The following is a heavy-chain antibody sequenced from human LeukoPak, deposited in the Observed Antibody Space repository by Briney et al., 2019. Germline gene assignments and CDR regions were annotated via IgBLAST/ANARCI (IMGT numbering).Heavy chain of an antibody. CDR1: GGSISSGGYS. CDR2: INHSGST. J-gene: IGHJ5*02. V-gene: IGHV4-30-2*01. CDR3: AREYCSSTSCSWGGLNWFDP. Sequence: SQTLSLTCAVSGGSISSGGYSWSWIRQPPGKGLEWIGEINHSGSTNYTPSLKSRTHISVDTSKNPFSLKLSSVTAADTAVYYCAREYCSSTSCSWGGLNWFDPWGQGTLVTVSS. D-gene: IGHD2-2*01.